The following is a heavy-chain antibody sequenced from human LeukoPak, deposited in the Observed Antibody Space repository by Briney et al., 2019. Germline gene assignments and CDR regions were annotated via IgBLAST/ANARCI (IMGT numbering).Heavy chain of an antibody. CDR1: GFTFSNYE. CDR2: ISSSGSDI. CDR3: ARGWYQYYFDC. V-gene: IGHV3-48*03. J-gene: IGHJ4*02. Sequence: GGSLRLSCAASGFTFSNYEMNWVRQAPGKGLEWVSYISSSGSDIYYADSVKGRFTISRDNAKNSLYLQMNSLRAEDTAVYYCARGWYQYYFDCWGRGTLVTVSS. D-gene: IGHD2-15*01.